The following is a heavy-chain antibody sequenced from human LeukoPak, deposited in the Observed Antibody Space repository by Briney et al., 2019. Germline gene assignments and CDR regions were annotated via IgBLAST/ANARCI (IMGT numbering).Heavy chain of an antibody. J-gene: IGHJ4*02. D-gene: IGHD3-22*01. V-gene: IGHV1-2*02. CDR1: GYTFTGYY. CDR2: TNPNSGGT. Sequence: ASVKVSCKASGYTFTGYYMHWVRQAPGQGLEWMGWTNPNSGGTNYAQKFQGRVTMTRDTSISTAYMELSRLRSDDTAVYYCARATYYYDSSGRYFDYWGQGTLVTVSS. CDR3: ARATYYYDSSGRYFDY.